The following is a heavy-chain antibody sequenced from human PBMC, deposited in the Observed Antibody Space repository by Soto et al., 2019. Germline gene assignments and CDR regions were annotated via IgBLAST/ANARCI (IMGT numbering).Heavy chain of an antibody. CDR2: ISAYNGNT. CDR1: GYTFTSYV. J-gene: IGHJ6*02. V-gene: IGHV1-18*01. D-gene: IGHD6-19*01. Sequence: GASVKVSCKASGYTFTSYVISWVRQAPAQGLEWMGWISAYNGNTNCAQKLQGRVTMTTDTSTSTAYMELRSLRSDDTAVYYCARVVATVAGPYGMDVWGQGTTVTVSS. CDR3: ARVVATVAGPYGMDV.